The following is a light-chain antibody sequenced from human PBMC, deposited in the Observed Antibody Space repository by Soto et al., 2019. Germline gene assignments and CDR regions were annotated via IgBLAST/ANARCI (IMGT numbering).Light chain of an antibody. J-gene: IGKJ1*01. Sequence: EIVLTQSPATLSVSPGERVTLSCRASQSVSGHLAWYQQKPGQAPRLIISGTSTRATGIPARSSGSGSGTEFTLTISSLQSEDFAVYYCHQYHYWWTFGQGTKVDIK. V-gene: IGKV3-15*01. CDR3: HQYHYWWT. CDR2: GTS. CDR1: QSVSGH.